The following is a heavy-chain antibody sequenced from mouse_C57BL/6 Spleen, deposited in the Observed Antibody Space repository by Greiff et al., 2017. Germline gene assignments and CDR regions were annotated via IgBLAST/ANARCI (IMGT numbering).Heavy chain of an antibody. CDR2: IYPGSGST. V-gene: IGHV1-55*01. CDR1: GYTFTSYW. J-gene: IGHJ1*03. Sequence: QVQLKESGAELVKPGASVKMSCKASGYTFTSYWITWVKQRPGQGLEWIGDIYPGSGSTNYNEKFKSKATLTVDTSSSTAYRQLSSLTSEDSAVYDCARGDYGSSYGYVDGRGTGTTVTVSS. CDR3: ARGDYGSSYGYVDG. D-gene: IGHD1-1*01.